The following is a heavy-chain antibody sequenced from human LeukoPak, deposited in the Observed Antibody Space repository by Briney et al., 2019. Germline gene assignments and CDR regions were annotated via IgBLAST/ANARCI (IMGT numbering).Heavy chain of an antibody. Sequence: SGGSLRLSCAASRFTFSSYAMSWVRQAPGKGLEWVSAISGSGGSTYYADSVKGRFTISRDNSKNTLYLQMNSLRAEDTAVYYCAKGLPGYSSSFDYWGQGTLVTVSS. D-gene: IGHD6-13*01. CDR2: ISGSGGST. CDR1: RFTFSSYA. CDR3: AKGLPGYSSSFDY. V-gene: IGHV3-23*01. J-gene: IGHJ4*02.